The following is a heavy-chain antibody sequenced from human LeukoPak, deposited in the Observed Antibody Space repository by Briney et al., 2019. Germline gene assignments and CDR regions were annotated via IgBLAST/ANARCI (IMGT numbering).Heavy chain of an antibody. J-gene: IGHJ6*02. D-gene: IGHD6-19*01. V-gene: IGHV4-30-4*01. CDR1: GGSISSAGNF. Sequence: SETLSLTCTVSGGSISSAGNFWCWIRLTPGKGLEWLGHIYYTGRSYYNSSLKSRVAISVDTSKDEFSLEMTSVTAADTAVYYCPRLRAVWIRVSTDDDNDKDVWGQGTTVIVSS. CDR3: PRLRAVWIRVSTDDDNDKDV. CDR2: IYYTGRS.